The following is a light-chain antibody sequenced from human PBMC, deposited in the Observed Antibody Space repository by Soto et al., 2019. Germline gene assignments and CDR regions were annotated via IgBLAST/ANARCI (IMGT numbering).Light chain of an antibody. J-gene: IGKJ4*01. CDR3: QQRSNWPPLT. CDR1: QSVSSY. Sequence: IVLTQAPFTLSLSPGERATLSCRASQSVSSYLAWYQQKTGQAPRLLIYDASNRATGIPARFSGSGSGTDFTLTISSLEPEDFAVYYCQQRSNWPPLTFGGGTKVDIK. V-gene: IGKV3-11*01. CDR2: DAS.